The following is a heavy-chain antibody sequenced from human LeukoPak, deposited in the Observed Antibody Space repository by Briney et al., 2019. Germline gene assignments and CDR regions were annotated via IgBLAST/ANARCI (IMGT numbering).Heavy chain of an antibody. CDR1: GYTLTELS. CDR3: ARGSNSPGAFDI. D-gene: IGHD2-21*01. V-gene: IGHV1-24*01. CDR2: FDPEDGET. J-gene: IGHJ3*02. Sequence: ASVKVSCKVSGYTLTELSMHWVRQAPGKGPEWMGGFDPEDGETIYAQKFQGRVTMTEDTSTDTAYMELSSLRSEDTAVYYCARGSNSPGAFDIWGQGTMVTVSS.